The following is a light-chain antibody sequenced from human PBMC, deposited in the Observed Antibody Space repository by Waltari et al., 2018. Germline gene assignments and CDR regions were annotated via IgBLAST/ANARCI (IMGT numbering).Light chain of an antibody. V-gene: IGKV3-20*01. Sequence: EIVLTQSPGTLSLSSGERATLSCRASESISKYLAWYQQKPGQAPRLLIYHASSRATGIPDRVSGSGSGTDFSLTISRLEPEDFAVYYCQHYESLPVTFGQGTKVEIK. CDR2: HAS. J-gene: IGKJ1*01. CDR1: ESISKY. CDR3: QHYESLPVT.